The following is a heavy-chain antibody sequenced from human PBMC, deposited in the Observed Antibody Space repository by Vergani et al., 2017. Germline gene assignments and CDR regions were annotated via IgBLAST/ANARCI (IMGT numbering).Heavy chain of an antibody. J-gene: IGHJ4*02. CDR3: SKSVVPAAILGPFDY. CDR2: LSSSGSTI. D-gene: IGHD2-2*01. CDR1: LFTFPHSS. Sequence: QVQLVESGGGLVKPGGSLTLSCASSLFTFPHSSLTLIPPAPWKGLECVSYLSSSGSTIYDADSVKGRFTISRENAKNALYLQMNSRRAEDPALYYCSKSVVPAAILGPFDYWGQGTLVTVSS. V-gene: IGHV3-11*01.